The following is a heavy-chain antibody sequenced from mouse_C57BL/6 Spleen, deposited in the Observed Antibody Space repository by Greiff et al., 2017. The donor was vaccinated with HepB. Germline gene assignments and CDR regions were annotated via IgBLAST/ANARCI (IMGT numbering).Heavy chain of an antibody. Sequence: QVQLKESGAELVRPGASVTLSCKASGYTFTDYEMHWVKQTPVHGLEWIGAIDPETGGTAYNQKFKGKAILTADKSSSTAYMELRSLTSEDSAVYYCTRQGSSGYVRDYWGQGTTLTVSS. J-gene: IGHJ2*01. V-gene: IGHV1-15*01. CDR1: GYTFTDYE. CDR3: TRQGSSGYVRDY. D-gene: IGHD3-2*02. CDR2: IDPETGGT.